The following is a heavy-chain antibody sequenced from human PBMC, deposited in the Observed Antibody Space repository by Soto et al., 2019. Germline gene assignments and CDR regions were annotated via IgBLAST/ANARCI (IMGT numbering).Heavy chain of an antibody. CDR3: ARTLTYSSSSAKWYYYMDV. J-gene: IGHJ6*03. CDR1: CGSISSYY. D-gene: IGHD6-6*01. Sequence: ETLSLTCTVPCGSISSYYWSWIRQPPGKGLEWIGYIYYSGSTNYIPSLKSRVTISVDTTKTQCSLKLSAVTAADTAVYYCARTLTYSSSSAKWYYYMDVWGKGTTVTVSS. V-gene: IGHV4-59*01. CDR2: IYYSGST.